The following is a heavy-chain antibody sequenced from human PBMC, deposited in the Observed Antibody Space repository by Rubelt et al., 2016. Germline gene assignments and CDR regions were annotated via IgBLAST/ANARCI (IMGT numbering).Heavy chain of an antibody. Sequence: QVQLVQSGAEVKKPGASVKISCKASGYTFTGYYMHWVRQAPGQGLEWMGWINPNSGGTNYAHKLKGRVTMTRGTSISTAYMELSRLRSDDTAVYYCARDLYKGPRWLVAYWGQGTLVTVSS. V-gene: IGHV1-2*07. CDR3: ARDLYKGPRWLVAY. J-gene: IGHJ4*02. CDR2: INPNSGGT. CDR1: GYTFTGYY. D-gene: IGHD6-19*01.